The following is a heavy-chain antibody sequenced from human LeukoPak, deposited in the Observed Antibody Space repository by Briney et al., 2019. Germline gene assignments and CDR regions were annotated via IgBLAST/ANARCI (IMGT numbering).Heavy chain of an antibody. V-gene: IGHV1-2*02. CDR2: INPDSGGT. CDR1: GYTFTGYY. CDR3: ASGRYFYDSSGYSPLDY. J-gene: IGHJ4*02. D-gene: IGHD3-22*01. Sequence: GASVKVSCKAPGYTFTGYYMHWVRQAPGQGLEWMGWINPDSGGTNYAQKFQGRVTMSRDTSISTAYMELSRLRSDDTAVYYCASGRYFYDSSGYSPLDYWGQGTLVTVSS.